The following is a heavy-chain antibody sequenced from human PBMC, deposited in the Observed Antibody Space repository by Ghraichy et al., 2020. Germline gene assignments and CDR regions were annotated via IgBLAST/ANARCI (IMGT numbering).Heavy chain of an antibody. D-gene: IGHD3-10*01. CDR2: ISAYNGNT. Sequence: ASVKVSCKASGYTFTSYGISWVRQAPGQGLEWMGWISAYNGNTNYAQKLQGSVTMTTDTSTSTAYMELRSLRSDDTAVYYCARDGSYYGSVSSYYYYGMDVWGQGTTVTVSS. V-gene: IGHV1-18*04. CDR1: GYTFTSYG. J-gene: IGHJ6*02. CDR3: ARDGSYYGSVSSYYYYGMDV.